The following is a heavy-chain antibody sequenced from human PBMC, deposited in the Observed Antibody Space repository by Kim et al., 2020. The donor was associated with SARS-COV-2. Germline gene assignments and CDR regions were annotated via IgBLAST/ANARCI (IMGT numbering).Heavy chain of an antibody. CDR1: GGSISSGGYY. J-gene: IGHJ6*02. CDR2: IYYSGST. V-gene: IGHV4-31*03. CDR3: ARDRGFGELSTADYYGMDV. D-gene: IGHD3-10*01. Sequence: SETLSLTCTVSGGSISSGGYYWSWIRQHPGKGLEWIGYIYYSGSTYYNPSLKSRVTISVDTSKNQFSLKLSSVTAADTAVYYCARDRGFGELSTADYYGMDVWGQGTTVTVSS.